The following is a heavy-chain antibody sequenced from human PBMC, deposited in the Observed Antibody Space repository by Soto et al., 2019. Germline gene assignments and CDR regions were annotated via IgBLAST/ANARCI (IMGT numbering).Heavy chain of an antibody. J-gene: IGHJ4*02. V-gene: IGHV1-69*01. CDR2: IIPIFGTA. Sequence: QVQLVQSGAEVKKPGSSVKVSCKASGGTFSSYAISWVRQAPGHGLEWMGGIIPIFGTANYAQKFQGRVTITADESTSTAYMELSSLRSEDTAVYYCARASPVDTAMVGLEYYFDYWGQGTLVTVSS. CDR3: ARASPVDTAMVGLEYYFDY. CDR1: GGTFSSYA. D-gene: IGHD5-18*01.